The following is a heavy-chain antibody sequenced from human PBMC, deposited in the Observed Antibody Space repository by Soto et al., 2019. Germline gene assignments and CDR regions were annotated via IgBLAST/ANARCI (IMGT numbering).Heavy chain of an antibody. Sequence: EVQLVESGGGLVQPGGSLRLSCVVSGFSFSSYWMNWVRQAPGKGLEWVANIRQDGSETHYVDSVTGRFTISRDNAKNSLYLQMNSLRAKDTAVYYCVRGTPTPGLDYWGQGTLVTVSS. J-gene: IGHJ4*02. D-gene: IGHD1-7*01. CDR3: VRGTPTPGLDY. V-gene: IGHV3-7*03. CDR2: IRQDGSET. CDR1: GFSFSSYW.